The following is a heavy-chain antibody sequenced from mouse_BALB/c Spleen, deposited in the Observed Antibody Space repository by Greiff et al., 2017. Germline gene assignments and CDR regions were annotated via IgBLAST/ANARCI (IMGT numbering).Heavy chain of an antibody. CDR1: GFTFSSFG. V-gene: IGHV5-17*02. D-gene: IGHD4-1*01. CDR2: ISSGSSTI. J-gene: IGHJ2*01. Sequence: EVQVVESGGGLVQPGGSRKLSCAASGFTFSSFGMHWVRQAPEKGLEWVAYISSGSSTIYYADTVKGRFTISRDNPKNTLFLQMTSLRSEDTAMYYCARSRANWDFDYWGQGTTLTVSS. CDR3: ARSRANWDFDY.